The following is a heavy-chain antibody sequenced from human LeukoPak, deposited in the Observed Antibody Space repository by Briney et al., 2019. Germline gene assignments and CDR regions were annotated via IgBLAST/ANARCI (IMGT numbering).Heavy chain of an antibody. CDR2: ISSSSSYI. Sequence: GGSLRLSCAASGFTFSSYSMNWVRQAPGKGLEWVSSISSSSSYIYYADSVKGRFTISRDNAKNSLYPQMNSLRAEDTAVYYCARDPMAAASYWGQGTLVTVSS. CDR1: GFTFSSYS. CDR3: ARDPMAAASY. V-gene: IGHV3-21*01. D-gene: IGHD6-13*01. J-gene: IGHJ4*02.